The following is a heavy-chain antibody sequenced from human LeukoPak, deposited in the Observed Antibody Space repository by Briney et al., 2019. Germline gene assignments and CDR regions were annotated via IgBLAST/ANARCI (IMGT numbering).Heavy chain of an antibody. CDR3: ARLTSNHYYGLGSYLDY. CDR2: IYYSGST. D-gene: IGHD3-10*01. CDR1: GGSISSSSYY. J-gene: IGHJ4*02. Sequence: PSETLSLTCTVSGGSISSSSYYWGWIRQPPGKGLEWIGSIYYSGSTYYNPSLKSRVTISVDTSKNQFSLKLSSVTAADTAVYYCARLTSNHYYGLGSYLDYWGQGTLVTVSS. V-gene: IGHV4-39*01.